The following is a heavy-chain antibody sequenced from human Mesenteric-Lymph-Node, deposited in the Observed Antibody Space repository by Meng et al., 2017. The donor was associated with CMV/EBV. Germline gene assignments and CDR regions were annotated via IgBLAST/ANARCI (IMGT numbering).Heavy chain of an antibody. V-gene: IGHV7-4-1*02. J-gene: IGHJ5*02. D-gene: IGHD2-8*02. CDR3: ATGYCSAAVCHFNP. CDR1: GYTFTCYA. Sequence: VHLGQAGSEFKKPGGSVKVSCKASGYTFTCYALNWVRQAPGKGLEWMGWINTNTGIPRYAQGSTGRFVFSLDTSVSTAYLQINGLMAEDTAVYYCATGYCSAAVCHFNPCGQGTLVTVSS. CDR2: INTNTGIP.